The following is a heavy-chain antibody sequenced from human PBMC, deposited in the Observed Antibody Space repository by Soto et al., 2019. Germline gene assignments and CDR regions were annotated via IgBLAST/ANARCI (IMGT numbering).Heavy chain of an antibody. V-gene: IGHV3-7*01. D-gene: IGHD2-15*01. J-gene: IGHJ4*02. CDR1: GFTFSSYW. CDR2: INQDGSDR. Sequence: GGSLRLSCAASGFTFSSYWMNWVRQVPGKGLEWVAKINQDGSDRYYMDSVKGRFTISRDNAKNSLYLQMNSLRAEDTAVYYCARDYWNYFDYWGQGTLVTVSS. CDR3: ARDYWNYFDY.